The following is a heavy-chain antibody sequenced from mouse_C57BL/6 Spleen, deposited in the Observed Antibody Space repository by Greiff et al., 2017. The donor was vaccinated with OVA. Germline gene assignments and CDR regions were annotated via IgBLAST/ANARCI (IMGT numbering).Heavy chain of an antibody. Sequence: EVNVVESGGDLVKPGGSLKLSCAASGFTFSSYGMSWVRQTPDKRLEWVATISSGGSYTYYPDSVKGRFTISRDNAKNTLYLQMSSLKSEDTAMYYCARAEGTKNYYFDYWGQGTTLTVSS. D-gene: IGHD3-3*01. CDR1: GFTFSSYG. CDR2: ISSGGSYT. CDR3: ARAEGTKNYYFDY. V-gene: IGHV5-6*01. J-gene: IGHJ2*01.